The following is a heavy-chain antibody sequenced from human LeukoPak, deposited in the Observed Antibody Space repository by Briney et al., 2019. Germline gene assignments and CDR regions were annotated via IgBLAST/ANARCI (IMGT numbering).Heavy chain of an antibody. CDR1: GFTFSTNN. V-gene: IGHV3-21*01. CDR3: ARDPGKDDY. Sequence: GGSLRLSCAASGFTFSTNNMNWVRQAPGKGLEWVSSITTSSAYMYYADSVKGRFTISRDNAKNSLYLQMNNLRAEDTGVYYCARDPGKDDYWGQGTLVTVSS. CDR2: ITTSSAYM. J-gene: IGHJ4*02.